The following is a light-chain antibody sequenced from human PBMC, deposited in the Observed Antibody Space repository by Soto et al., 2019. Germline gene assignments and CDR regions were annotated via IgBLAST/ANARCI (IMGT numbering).Light chain of an antibody. Sequence: QSVLTQPPSVSGAPGQTVTISCAGTSSNIGSNYDVHWYQHLPGTAPKLLIYNDDERPSGVPDRFTGSKSGTSSSLAISGLQSDDEADYYCSSWDDSLNVVVFGGGTKLTVL. V-gene: IGLV1-40*01. CDR2: NDD. J-gene: IGLJ2*01. CDR3: SSWDDSLNVVV. CDR1: SSNIGSNYD.